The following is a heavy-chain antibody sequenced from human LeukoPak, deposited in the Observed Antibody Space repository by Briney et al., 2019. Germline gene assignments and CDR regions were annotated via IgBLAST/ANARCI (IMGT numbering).Heavy chain of an antibody. CDR1: GGPISSSSYY. J-gene: IGHJ3*02. V-gene: IGHV4-39*07. CDR3: ATEAVAGPFDAFDI. Sequence: KTSETLSLTCTVSGGPISSSSYYWGWIRQPPGKGLEWIGNIYYTGSTYYNPSLKSRVTISVDTSKNQFSLKLSSVTAADTAVYYCATEAVAGPFDAFDIWGQGTMVTVSS. D-gene: IGHD6-19*01. CDR2: IYYTGST.